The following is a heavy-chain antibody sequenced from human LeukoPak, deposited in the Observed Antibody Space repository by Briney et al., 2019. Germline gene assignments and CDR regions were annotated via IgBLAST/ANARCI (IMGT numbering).Heavy chain of an antibody. CDR1: GFTFSSYA. V-gene: IGHV3-30-3*01. D-gene: IGHD7-27*01. Sequence: PGRSLRLSCAASGFTFSSYAMHWVRQAPGKGLEWVAVISYDGSNKYYADSVKGRFTISRDNSKNTLYLQMNSLRAEDTAVYYCARDRSWGGSDYMDVWGKGTTVTVSS. J-gene: IGHJ6*03. CDR3: ARDRSWGGSDYMDV. CDR2: ISYDGSNK.